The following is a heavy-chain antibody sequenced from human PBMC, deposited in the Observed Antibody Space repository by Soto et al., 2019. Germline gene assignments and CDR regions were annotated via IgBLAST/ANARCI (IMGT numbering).Heavy chain of an antibody. J-gene: IGHJ4*02. D-gene: IGHD4-17*01. V-gene: IGHV3-23*01. Sequence: GGSLTLSCAASGCTLSSYAISWVRQAPGKGLEWVSATSGSGGSTYYADSVKGRFTISRDNSKDTLYLQMNSLRAEDTPVYYCEKGGDYGENLLAREPYFDHWGQGLLVTLSS. CDR2: TSGSGGST. CDR1: GCTLSSYA. CDR3: EKGGDYGENLLAREPYFDH.